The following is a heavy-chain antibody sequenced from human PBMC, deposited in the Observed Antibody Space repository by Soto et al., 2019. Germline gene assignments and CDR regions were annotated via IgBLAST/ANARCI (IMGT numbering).Heavy chain of an antibody. CDR3: ASNMVFGEYGMDV. CDR1: GFTFSSYA. Sequence: EVQLLESGGGLVQPGGSLRLSCAASGFTFSSYAMSWVRQAPGKGREWVSAISGSAGSIYYADSVKGRFTISRDNSKNTLYLQMSSLRADDTAVYYCASNMVFGEYGMDVWGQGTTVTVSS. CDR2: ISGSAGSI. J-gene: IGHJ6*02. V-gene: IGHV3-23*01. D-gene: IGHD3-10*02.